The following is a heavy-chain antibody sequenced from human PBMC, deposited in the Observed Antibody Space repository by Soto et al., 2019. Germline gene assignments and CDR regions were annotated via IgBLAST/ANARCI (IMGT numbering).Heavy chain of an antibody. CDR1: GFTFSSYS. V-gene: IGHV3-48*01. D-gene: IGHD3-3*01. CDR2: ISSSGTTI. CDR3: ARIGFYDFWSGYESPMDV. Sequence: PWGSLRLSCAASGFTFSSYSMNWVRQAPGKGLEWVSFISSSGTTIYYADSVKGRFTISRDNAKNSLYLQMNSLRAEDTAVYYCARIGFYDFWSGYESPMDVWGKGTTVTVSS. J-gene: IGHJ6*03.